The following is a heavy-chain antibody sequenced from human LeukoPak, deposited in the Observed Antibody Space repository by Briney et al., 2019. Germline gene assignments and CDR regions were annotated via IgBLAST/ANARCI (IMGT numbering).Heavy chain of an antibody. J-gene: IGHJ4*02. CDR2: IYSGGAI. Sequence: GGSLRLSCVASRFAVGSNYMSWVRQAPGKGLEWVSLIYSGGAIRYADSVKGRFTISRDSSKNTLFLQMNDLTVEDTARYYCARRPGNWGQGILVTVSS. D-gene: IGHD1-14*01. V-gene: IGHV3-53*01. CDR3: ARRPGN. CDR1: RFAVGSNY.